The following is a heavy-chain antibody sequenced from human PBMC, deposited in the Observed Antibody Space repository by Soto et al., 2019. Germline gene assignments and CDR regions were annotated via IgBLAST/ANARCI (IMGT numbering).Heavy chain of an antibody. V-gene: IGHV3-23*01. CDR1: VFNCSSDV. CDR3: AKSQSGSFFAAFDL. Sequence: WWSLRLSCAASVFNCSSDVMNWFRQTPGKGLEWVASIFGSGITTYYADSVKGRFTISRDNSKNTLHLQLNSLRAEDTALYYCAKSQSGSFFAAFDLWGQGSLVTVSS. D-gene: IGHD1-26*01. J-gene: IGHJ3*01. CDR2: IFGSGITT.